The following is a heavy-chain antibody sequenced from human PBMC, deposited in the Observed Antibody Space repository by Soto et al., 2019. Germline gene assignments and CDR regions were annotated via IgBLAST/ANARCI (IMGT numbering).Heavy chain of an antibody. D-gene: IGHD3-9*01. Sequence: SETLSLTCTVSGRSISIYYWSWIRQPPGKGLEWIGYIYYSGSTNYNPSLKSRVTISVDTSKNQFSLKLSSVTAADTAVYYCARDSRILTGYYAFDYWGQGTLVTVSS. CDR2: IYYSGST. V-gene: IGHV4-59*01. CDR3: ARDSRILTGYYAFDY. CDR1: GRSISIYY. J-gene: IGHJ4*02.